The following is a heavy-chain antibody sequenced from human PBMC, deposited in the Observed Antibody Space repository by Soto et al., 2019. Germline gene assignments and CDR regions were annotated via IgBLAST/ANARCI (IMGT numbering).Heavy chain of an antibody. V-gene: IGHV4-39*01. J-gene: IGHJ4*02. CDR1: GGSISSSSYY. Sequence: QLQLQESGPGLVKPSETLSLTCTFSGGSISSSSYYWGWIRQPPGKGLEWIGSIYYSGSTYYNPSLKSRVTISVDTSKNQFSLKLSSVTASDTAVYYCARHPALYSSSWPSSLIFDYWGQGTLVTGSS. CDR3: ARHPALYSSSWPSSLIFDY. D-gene: IGHD6-13*01. CDR2: IYYSGST.